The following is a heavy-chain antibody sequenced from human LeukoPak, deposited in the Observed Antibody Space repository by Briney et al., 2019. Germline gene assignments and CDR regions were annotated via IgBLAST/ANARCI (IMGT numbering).Heavy chain of an antibody. CDR3: ARELGESYYGSGSVFDY. V-gene: IGHV4-59*01. CDR1: GGSIGSYY. Sequence: SETLSLTCTVSGGSIGSYYWSWIRQPPGKGLEWIGYIYYSGSTNYNPSLKSRVTISVDTSKNQFPLKLSSVTAADTAVYYCARELGESYYGSGSVFDYWGQGTLVTVSS. J-gene: IGHJ4*02. CDR2: IYYSGST. D-gene: IGHD3-10*01.